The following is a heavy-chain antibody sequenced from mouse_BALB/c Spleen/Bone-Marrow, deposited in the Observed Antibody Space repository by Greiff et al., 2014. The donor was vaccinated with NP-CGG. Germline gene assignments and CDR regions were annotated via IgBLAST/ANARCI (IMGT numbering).Heavy chain of an antibody. CDR2: IDPANGNT. CDR1: GFNIKDTY. Sequence: EVQLQQSGAELVKPGASVKLSCTASGFNIKDTYMHWVKQRPEQGLEWIGRIDPANGNTKYDPKFQGKATITAETSSNTDYLQLSSLTSEDTAVYYGGIDGNYDAMDYWGQGTSVTVSS. D-gene: IGHD2-1*01. V-gene: IGHV14-3*02. J-gene: IGHJ4*01. CDR3: GIDGNYDAMDY.